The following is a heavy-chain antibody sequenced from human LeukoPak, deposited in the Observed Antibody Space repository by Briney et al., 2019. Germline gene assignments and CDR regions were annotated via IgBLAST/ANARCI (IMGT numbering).Heavy chain of an antibody. CDR1: GFTFDDYA. V-gene: IGHV3-9*03. CDR3: AKWAYYDFWSGYYDY. D-gene: IGHD3-3*01. CDR2: ISWNSGSI. Sequence: GGSLRLSCAASGFTFDDYAMHWVRQAPGKGLEGVSGISWNSGSIGYADSVKGRFTISRDNAKNSLYLQMNSLRAEDMALYYCAKWAYYDFWSGYYDYWGQGTLVTVSS. J-gene: IGHJ4*02.